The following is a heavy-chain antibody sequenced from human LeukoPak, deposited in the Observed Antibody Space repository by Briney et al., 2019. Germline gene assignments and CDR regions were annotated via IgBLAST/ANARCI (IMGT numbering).Heavy chain of an antibody. D-gene: IGHD2-2*01. CDR3: VRGNTTSNYYFGY. Sequence: GGSLRLSCAASGFTFSSYGMHWVRQAPGKGLEWVAFIRYDGSNKYYADSVRGRFTISRDNSKNTLYLQMNSLRPEDTAMYYCVRGNTTSNYYFGYWGQGALVTVSS. CDR2: IRYDGSNK. V-gene: IGHV3-30*02. CDR1: GFTFSSYG. J-gene: IGHJ4*02.